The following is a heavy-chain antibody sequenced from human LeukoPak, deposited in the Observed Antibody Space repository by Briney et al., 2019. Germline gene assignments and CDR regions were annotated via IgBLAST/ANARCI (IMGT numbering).Heavy chain of an antibody. J-gene: IGHJ4*02. CDR1: GGSISTSSNY. D-gene: IGHD6-13*01. CDR2: LYYSGST. CDR3: ARHSSSWYLYFDN. V-gene: IGHV4-39*01. Sequence: SETLSLTCTVSGGSISTSSNYWGWLCQPPGKGLEWIGSLYYSGSTYYNPSLKSRVTISVDTSKNQFSLKLSSVTAADTAVYYCARHSSSWYLYFDNWGQGTLVTVSS.